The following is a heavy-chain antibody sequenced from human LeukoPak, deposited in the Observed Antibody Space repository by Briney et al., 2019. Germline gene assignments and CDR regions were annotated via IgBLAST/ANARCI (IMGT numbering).Heavy chain of an antibody. V-gene: IGHV3-23*01. Sequence: QSGGSLRLSCGASGFTFSNYAMSWVRQAPGKGLEWVSGINDNGSTRFYAASVKGRFTSSRDNPKNTLYLQMNSLRAEDTAVYYCAKGDLPYYYGSGSYHPPYFDYWGQGTLVTVSS. CDR3: AKGDLPYYYGSGSYHPPYFDY. J-gene: IGHJ4*02. D-gene: IGHD3-10*01. CDR1: GFTFSNYA. CDR2: INDNGSTR.